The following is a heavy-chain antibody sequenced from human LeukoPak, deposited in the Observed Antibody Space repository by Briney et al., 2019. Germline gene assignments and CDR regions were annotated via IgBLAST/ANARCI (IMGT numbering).Heavy chain of an antibody. CDR3: ARDGRETGSNGLIDY. D-gene: IGHD1-14*01. J-gene: IGHJ4*02. V-gene: IGHV4-30-4*08. CDR2: IYYSGST. CDR1: GGSISSGDYY. Sequence: PSETLSLTCTVSGGSISSGDYYWSWIRQPPGKGLEWIGYIYYSGSTYYNPSLKSRVTISVDTSKNQFSLKLSSVTAADTAVYYCARDGRETGSNGLIDYWGQGTLATVSS.